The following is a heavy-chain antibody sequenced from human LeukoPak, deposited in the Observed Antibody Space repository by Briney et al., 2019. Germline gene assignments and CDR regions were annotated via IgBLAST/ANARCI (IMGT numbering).Heavy chain of an antibody. J-gene: IGHJ4*02. CDR3: ARSLIVASEDY. V-gene: IGHV3-11*04. Sequence: PGGSLRLSCAASVFRFDSFYMGWIRQVPGKGLYYIALISASGAVPYYAESVEGRFTISRDNAKNSVSLQMNSLSADGTAIYYCARSLIVASEDYWGQGTQVIVSS. D-gene: IGHD3-22*01. CDR1: VFRFDSFY. CDR2: ISASGAVP.